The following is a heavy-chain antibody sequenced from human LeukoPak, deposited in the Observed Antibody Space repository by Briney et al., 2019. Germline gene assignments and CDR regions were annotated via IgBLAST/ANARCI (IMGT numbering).Heavy chain of an antibody. D-gene: IGHD3-22*01. CDR2: ISSTGSNI. CDR1: GFSVSSNY. Sequence: TGGSLRLSCAASGFSVSSNYMSWVRQAPGKGLEWVSYISSTGSNIYYADSVKGRFTISRDNAKNSLYLLMNSLRTEDTAVYYCAATYYYDGSGDYWGQGTLVTVSS. CDR3: AATYYYDGSGDY. V-gene: IGHV3-11*04. J-gene: IGHJ4*02.